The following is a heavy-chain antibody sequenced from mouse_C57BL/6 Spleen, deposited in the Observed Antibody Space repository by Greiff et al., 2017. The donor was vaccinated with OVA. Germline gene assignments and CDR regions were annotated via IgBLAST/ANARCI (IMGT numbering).Heavy chain of an antibody. Sequence: EVKLMESGGGLVKPGGSLKLSCAASGFTFSSYAMSWVRQTPEKRLEWVATISDGGSYTYYPDNVKGRFTISRDNAKNNLYLQMSHLKSEDTAMYYCARDYYYGSNYFDYWGQGTTLTVSS. D-gene: IGHD1-1*01. CDR1: GFTFSSYA. J-gene: IGHJ2*01. CDR3: ARDYYYGSNYFDY. CDR2: ISDGGSYT. V-gene: IGHV5-4*01.